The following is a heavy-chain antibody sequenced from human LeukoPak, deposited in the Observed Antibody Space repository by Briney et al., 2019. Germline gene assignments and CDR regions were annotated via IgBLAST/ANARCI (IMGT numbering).Heavy chain of an antibody. CDR2: FDPEDGET. Sequence: ASVKVSCKVSGYTLTELSMHWVRQAPGKGLEWMGGFDPEDGETIYAQKFQGRVTMTEGTSTDTAYMELSSLRSEDTAVYYCATWVGDYHSGFDYWGQGTLVTVSS. V-gene: IGHV1-24*01. CDR1: GYTLTELS. D-gene: IGHD4-17*01. CDR3: ATWVGDYHSGFDY. J-gene: IGHJ4*02.